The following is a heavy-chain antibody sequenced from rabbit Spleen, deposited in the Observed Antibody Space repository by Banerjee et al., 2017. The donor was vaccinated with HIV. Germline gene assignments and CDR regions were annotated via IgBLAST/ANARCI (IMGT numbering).Heavy chain of an antibody. D-gene: IGHD1-1*01. V-gene: IGHV1S45*01. CDR2: ITTVNSVDT. CDR1: GIDDSSYG. CDR3: TRYIGSSGYGL. Sequence: QQQLEESGGGLVQPEGSLTLTCTASGIDDSSYGISWVRQAPGKGLEWIGYITTVNSVDTYYASWAKGRFTISKTSSTTVTLQMTSLTAADTATYFCTRYIGSSGYGLWGPGTLVTVS. J-gene: IGHJ4*01.